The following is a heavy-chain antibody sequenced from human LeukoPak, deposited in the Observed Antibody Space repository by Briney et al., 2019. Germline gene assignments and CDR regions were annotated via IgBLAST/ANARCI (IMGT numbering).Heavy chain of an antibody. Sequence: PGGSLRLSCAASGFTFSSYWMSWVRQAPGKGLEWVAYISTTDIIYYADSVKGRFTISRDNAKNSLYLHMNSLRAEDTAVYYCARDAGLRFDYWGQGTLVTVSS. D-gene: IGHD4-17*01. J-gene: IGHJ4*02. CDR3: ARDAGLRFDY. V-gene: IGHV3-48*04. CDR2: ISTTDII. CDR1: GFTFSSYW.